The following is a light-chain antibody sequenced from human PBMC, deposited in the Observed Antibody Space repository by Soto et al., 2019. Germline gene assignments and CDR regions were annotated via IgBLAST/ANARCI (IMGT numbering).Light chain of an antibody. V-gene: IGKV3-20*01. J-gene: IGKJ1*01. CDR3: QQYGSSSWT. Sequence: EIVLTQSPGTLSLSPGERATLSCRASQSVSSSYLAWYQQEPGQAPRLLIYGASSRATGIPDRFSGSGSATDFTLTISRLEPEDFAVYYCQQYGSSSWTFGQGTKV. CDR2: GAS. CDR1: QSVSSSY.